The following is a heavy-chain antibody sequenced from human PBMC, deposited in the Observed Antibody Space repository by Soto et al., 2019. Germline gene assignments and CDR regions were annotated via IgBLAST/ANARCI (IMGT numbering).Heavy chain of an antibody. CDR3: ASHFTGVLVLGASPPGGDNYGWDV. CDR2: IIPILDIP. Sequence: QVQLVQSGAEVKKPGSSVKVSCKASGGTFSRYTISWVRQAPGQGLEWMGRIIPILDIPNYAQNFQGRVTITADKSTSTAYMELSSVRSDDTAVYYCASHFTGVLVLGASPPGGDNYGWDVWGQGTTVTVSS. V-gene: IGHV1-69*02. D-gene: IGHD2-15*01. J-gene: IGHJ6*02. CDR1: GGTFSRYT.